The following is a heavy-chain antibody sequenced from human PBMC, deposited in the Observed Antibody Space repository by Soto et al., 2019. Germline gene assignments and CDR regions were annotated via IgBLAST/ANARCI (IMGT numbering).Heavy chain of an antibody. CDR2: IDPGSGGT. CDR3: ARPFFPHGSGSYSYAFDV. D-gene: IGHD3-10*01. V-gene: IGHV1-2*02. J-gene: IGHJ6*02. CDR1: GYTFAAYY. Sequence: QDRLIQSGAEVKKPGASVKVSCKTSGYTFAAYYIHWVRQAPGHGPEWVGCIDPGSGGTKYAQKFQGRVNLTRDTSIRTVYLELNRLTSDDTAIYYCARPFFPHGSGSYSYAFDVWGLGTAVIVS.